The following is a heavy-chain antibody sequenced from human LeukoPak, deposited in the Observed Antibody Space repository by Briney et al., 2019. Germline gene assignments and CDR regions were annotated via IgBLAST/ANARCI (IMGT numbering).Heavy chain of an antibody. J-gene: IGHJ6*01. CDR1: GFSFSSNA. Sequence: SLRPSCAASGFSFSSNAMHWVRHDPGKGRGWVAVISDDGSNKYYADSVKCPFPISRDNSKNTPYLQMNSPRTEDTAVYYRARDRSGSYWPHYYYGMDVWGQGTTVTVSS. D-gene: IGHD1-26*01. CDR3: ARDRSGSYWPHYYYGMDV. CDR2: ISDDGSNK. V-gene: IGHV3-30-3*01.